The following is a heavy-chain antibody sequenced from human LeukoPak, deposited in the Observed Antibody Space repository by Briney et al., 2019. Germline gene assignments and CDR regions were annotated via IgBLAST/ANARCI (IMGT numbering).Heavy chain of an antibody. CDR1: GFTFSSYG. V-gene: IGHV3-33*01. D-gene: IGHD3-10*01. CDR3: ARSITMVRGVIISDYYYGMDV. Sequence: GGSLRLSCAASGFTFSSYGMHWVRQAPGKGLEWVAVIWYDGSNKYYAGSVKGRFTISRDNSKNTLYLQMNSLRAEDTAVYYCARSITMVRGVIISDYYYGMDVWGQGTTVTVSS. CDR2: IWYDGSNK. J-gene: IGHJ6*02.